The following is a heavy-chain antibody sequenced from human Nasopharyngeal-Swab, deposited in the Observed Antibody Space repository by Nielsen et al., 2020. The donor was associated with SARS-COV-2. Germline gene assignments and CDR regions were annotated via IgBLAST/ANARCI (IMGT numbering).Heavy chain of an antibody. V-gene: IGHV4-31*03. J-gene: IGHJ4*02. CDR2: IYYSGST. CDR3: ARDLGDSSGYYLGWLGY. D-gene: IGHD3-22*01. Sequence: SETLSLTCTVSGGSISSGGYYWSWIRQHPGKGLEWIGYIYYSGSTYYNPSLESRVTISVDTSKNQFSLKLSSVTAADTAVYYCARDLGDSSGYYLGWLGYWGQGTLVTVSS. CDR1: GGSISSGGYY.